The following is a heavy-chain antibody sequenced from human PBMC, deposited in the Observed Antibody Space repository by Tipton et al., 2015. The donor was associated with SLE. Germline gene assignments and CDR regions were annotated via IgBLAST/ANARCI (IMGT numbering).Heavy chain of an antibody. V-gene: IGHV4-39*07. Sequence: LRLSCTVSGGSISSSSYYWGWIRQPPGKGLEWIGSIYYSGSTYYNPSLKSRVTISVDTSKNQFSLKLSSVTAADTAVYYCARGRYYFDYWGQGTLVTVSS. CDR1: GGSISSSSYY. J-gene: IGHJ4*02. CDR3: ARGRYYFDY. CDR2: IYYSGST.